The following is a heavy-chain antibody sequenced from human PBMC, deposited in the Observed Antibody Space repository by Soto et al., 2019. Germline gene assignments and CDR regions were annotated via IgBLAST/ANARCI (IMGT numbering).Heavy chain of an antibody. CDR2: TSSSGSRI. CDR3: ARAFGLRPLRLDY. CDR1: GFTFSDFE. J-gene: IGHJ4*02. Sequence: VQLVESGGGLVQPGGSLRLSCAASGFTFSDFEMTWVRQAPGKGLEWVSYTSSSGSRIFYADSVKGRFTISRDNAKNSLYLQLNSLRVEDTAVYYCARAFGLRPLRLDYWGQGALVTVS. D-gene: IGHD4-17*01. V-gene: IGHV3-48*03.